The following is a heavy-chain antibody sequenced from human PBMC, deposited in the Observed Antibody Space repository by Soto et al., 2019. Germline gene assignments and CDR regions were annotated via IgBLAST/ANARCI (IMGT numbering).Heavy chain of an antibody. CDR3: AREGSVGFNY. CDR1: GFTFSSYS. J-gene: IGHJ4*02. V-gene: IGHV3-21*03. Sequence: EVQLVESGGGLVKPGGSLRLSCAASGFTFSSYSMNWVRQAPGKGMEWVSSISSSSSYIYYADSVKGRFTISRDNAKNSRYLQMNSMRAEDTAVYYCAREGSVGFNYWGQGTLVTVSS. D-gene: IGHD2-15*01. CDR2: ISSSSSYI.